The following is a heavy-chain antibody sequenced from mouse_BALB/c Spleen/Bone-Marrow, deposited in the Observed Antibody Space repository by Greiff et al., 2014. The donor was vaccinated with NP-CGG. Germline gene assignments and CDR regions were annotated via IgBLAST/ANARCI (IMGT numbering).Heavy chain of an antibody. J-gene: IGHJ4*01. V-gene: IGHV5-4*02. CDR1: GFTFSDYY. CDR2: ISDGGIYT. D-gene: IGHD1-1*02. CDR3: ARSGEKYGALDY. Sequence: EVKLVESGGGLVRPGGSLKLSCTASGFTFSDYYMYWVRQTPEKRLEWVATISDGGIYTYYPDSVKGRFTISRDNAKNNLYLQMSSLKSEDTAMYYCARSGEKYGALDYSGQGTSVTVSS.